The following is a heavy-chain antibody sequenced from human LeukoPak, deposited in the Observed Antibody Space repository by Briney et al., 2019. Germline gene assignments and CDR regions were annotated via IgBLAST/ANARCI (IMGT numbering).Heavy chain of an antibody. J-gene: IGHJ6*03. V-gene: IGHV1-18*01. D-gene: IGHD3-10*01. Sequence: ASVKVSCKASGYTFNIYGISWVRQAPGQRLEWMGWINAYNGNTDYAQKFQGRVTMTEDTSTDTAYMELSSLRSEDTAVYYCATCRAVRGVSYYYYYMDVWGKGTTVTVSS. CDR3: ATCRAVRGVSYYYYYMDV. CDR2: INAYNGNT. CDR1: GYTFNIYG.